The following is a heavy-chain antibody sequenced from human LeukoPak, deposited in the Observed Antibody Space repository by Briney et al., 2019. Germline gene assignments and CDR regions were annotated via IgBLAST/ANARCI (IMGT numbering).Heavy chain of an antibody. D-gene: IGHD3-9*01. CDR3: ARDGAYYDILTGYSPPWELGGMDV. CDR1: GFTFSSYG. J-gene: IGHJ6*02. Sequence: GGSLRLSCAASGFTFSSYGMHWVRQAPGKGLEWVAVIWYDGSNKYYADSVKGRFTISRDNSKNTLYLQMNSLRAEDTAVYYCARDGAYYDILTGYSPPWELGGMDVWGQGTTVTVSS. CDR2: IWYDGSNK. V-gene: IGHV3-33*01.